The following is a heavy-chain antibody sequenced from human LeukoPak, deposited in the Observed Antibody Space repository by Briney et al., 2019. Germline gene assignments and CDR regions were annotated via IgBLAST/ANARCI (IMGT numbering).Heavy chain of an antibody. CDR3: ARQWLSNWNDVLFDP. J-gene: IGHJ5*02. CDR2: IYPGDSDT. V-gene: IGHV5-51*01. Sequence: GESLKISCKGSGYSFTSYWIGWVRQMPGKGLEWMGIIYPGDSDTRYSPSFQGQVTISADKSISTAYLQWSSLKASDTAMYYCARQWLSNWNDVLFDPWDQGTLVTVSS. D-gene: IGHD1-1*01. CDR1: GYSFTSYW.